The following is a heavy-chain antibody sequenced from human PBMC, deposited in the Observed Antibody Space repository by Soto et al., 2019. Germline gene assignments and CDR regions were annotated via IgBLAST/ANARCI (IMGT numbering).Heavy chain of an antibody. V-gene: IGHV3-13*01. CDR2: IGTAGDT. CDR1: GFTFSSYD. Sequence: GGSLRLSCAASGFTFSSYDMHWVRQATGKGLEWVSAIGTAGDTYYPGSVKGRFAISRENAKNSLYLQMNSLRAGDTAVYYCARSSGSYYYYYYYYMDVWGKGTTVTVSS. D-gene: IGHD3-10*01. CDR3: ARSSGSYYYYYYYYMDV. J-gene: IGHJ6*03.